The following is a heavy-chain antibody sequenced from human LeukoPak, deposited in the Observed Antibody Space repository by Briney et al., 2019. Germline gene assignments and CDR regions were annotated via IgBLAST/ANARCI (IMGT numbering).Heavy chain of an antibody. CDR2: ISADGATA. CDR1: GFSNHTYW. CDR3: AVQPGTLDY. J-gene: IGHJ4*02. V-gene: IGHV3-74*01. D-gene: IGHD7-27*01. Sequence: GGSLRLSCAASGFSNHTYWMHWVRQAPGKGLVWVSRISADGATANYADPVKGRLTISRDNAKNTLYLQLNRLRAEDTAVYYCAVQPGTLDYWGQGSLVTVSS.